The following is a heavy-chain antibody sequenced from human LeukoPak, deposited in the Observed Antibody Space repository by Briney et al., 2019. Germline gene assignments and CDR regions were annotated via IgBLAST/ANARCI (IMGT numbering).Heavy chain of an antibody. CDR1: GYTFTGYY. CDR3: ARGIVGATTTFPNYYYYYMDV. CDR2: INPNSGGT. Sequence: ASVKVSCKASGYTFTGYYMHWVRQAPGQGLEWMGWINPNSGGTNYAQKFQGRVTMTRDTSISTAYMELSRLRSDDTAVYYCARGIVGATTTFPNYYYYYMDVWGKGTTVTISS. D-gene: IGHD1-26*01. J-gene: IGHJ6*03. V-gene: IGHV1-2*02.